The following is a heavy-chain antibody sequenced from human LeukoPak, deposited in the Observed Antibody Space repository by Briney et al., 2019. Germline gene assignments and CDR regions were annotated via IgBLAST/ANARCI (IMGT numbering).Heavy chain of an antibody. Sequence: GGSLRLSCAASGFTFSSYGMHWVRQAPGKGPEWVAVISYDGSNKYYADSVKGRFTISRDNSKNTLYLQMNSLRAEDTAVYYCAKAGGNPRVWYYYDSSGYYHPGLWGQGTLVTVSS. V-gene: IGHV3-30*18. D-gene: IGHD3-22*01. CDR1: GFTFSSYG. J-gene: IGHJ4*02. CDR3: AKAGGNPRVWYYYDSSGYYHPGL. CDR2: ISYDGSNK.